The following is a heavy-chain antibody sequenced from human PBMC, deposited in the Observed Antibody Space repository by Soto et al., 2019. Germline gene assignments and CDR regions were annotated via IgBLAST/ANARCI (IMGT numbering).Heavy chain of an antibody. CDR3: ARGAMANFDY. J-gene: IGHJ4*02. CDR1: GGTFGSQG. CDR2: FIAMLGTP. D-gene: IGHD5-18*01. Sequence: ASVKVSCKVSGGTFGSQGIAWVRQAPGQGLEWMGGFIAMLGTPTYAKKVQGRATISADESLTSSYLELRSLRSEETGVYFCARGAMANFDYWGQGTVVTVSS. V-gene: IGHV1-69*13.